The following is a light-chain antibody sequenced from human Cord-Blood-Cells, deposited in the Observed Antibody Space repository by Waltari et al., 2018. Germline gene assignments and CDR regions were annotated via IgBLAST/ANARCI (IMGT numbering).Light chain of an antibody. J-gene: IGKJ3*01. V-gene: IGKV2-28*01. CDR3: MQALQTPFT. Sequence: DIVMTQSPLSLPVTPGEPASISCRSSQSLLHSNGYNYLDWYLQKPGQSPQLLIYLGSNRASGVPDRFSGSGSGTEFTLKISRLEAEDVGCYYCMQALQTPFTFGPGTKVDIK. CDR2: LGS. CDR1: QSLLHSNGYNY.